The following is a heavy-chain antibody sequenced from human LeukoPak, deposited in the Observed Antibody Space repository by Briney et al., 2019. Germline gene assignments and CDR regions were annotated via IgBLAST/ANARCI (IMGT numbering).Heavy chain of an antibody. CDR1: GFTFSSYG. CDR3: ARELSRGSSWYVPLDYYYGMDV. Sequence: GGSLRLSCAASGFTFSSYGMHWVRQAPGKGLEWVAVIWYDGSNKYYADSVKGRFTISRDNSKNTLYLQMNSLRAEDTAVYYCARELSRGSSWYVPLDYYYGMDVWGQGTTVTVSS. D-gene: IGHD6-13*01. CDR2: IWYDGSNK. V-gene: IGHV3-33*01. J-gene: IGHJ6*02.